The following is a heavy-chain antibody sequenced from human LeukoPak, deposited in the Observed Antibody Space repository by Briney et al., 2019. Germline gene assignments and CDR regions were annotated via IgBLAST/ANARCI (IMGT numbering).Heavy chain of an antibody. CDR3: TRVPPPYYFLFDY. CDR1: RFTFGIYW. CDR2: IRSKAYGGTT. Sequence: GGSLRLSCAASRFTFGIYWMSWVRQAPGKGLEWVGFIRSKAYGGTTEYAASVKGRFTISRDDSKSIAYLQMNSLKTEDTAVYYCTRVPPPYYFLFDYWGQGTLVTVSS. J-gene: IGHJ4*02. V-gene: IGHV3-49*04. D-gene: IGHD2/OR15-2a*01.